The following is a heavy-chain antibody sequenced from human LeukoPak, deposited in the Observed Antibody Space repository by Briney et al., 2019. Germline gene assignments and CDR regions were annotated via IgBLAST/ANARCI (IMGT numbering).Heavy chain of an antibody. CDR1: GGSISSYY. CDR3: ARVVTMVRGAPTSPRIDP. J-gene: IGHJ5*02. D-gene: IGHD3-10*01. CDR2: IYYSGST. Sequence: MSSETLSLTCTVSGGSISSYYWSWIRQPPGKGLEWIGYIYYSGSTNYNPSLKSRVTISVDTSKNQFSLKLSSVTAADTAVYYCARVVTMVRGAPTSPRIDPWGQGTLVTVSS. V-gene: IGHV4-59*01.